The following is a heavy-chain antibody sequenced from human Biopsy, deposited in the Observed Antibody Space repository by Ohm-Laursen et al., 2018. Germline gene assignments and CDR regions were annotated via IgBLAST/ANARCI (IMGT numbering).Heavy chain of an antibody. CDR2: IRDKASSYTI. D-gene: IGHD4/OR15-4a*01. Sequence: SLRLSCTASGFTFNDVYMHWVRQAPGKGLERVGRIRDKASSYTIEYATTVKGRFTISRDDSKNSVYLQMNSLKTEDTAVYYCGSAVTFGASHHWPRFWGQGTLVTASS. CDR1: GFTFNDVY. CDR3: GSAVTFGASHHWPRF. V-gene: IGHV3-72*01. J-gene: IGHJ4*02.